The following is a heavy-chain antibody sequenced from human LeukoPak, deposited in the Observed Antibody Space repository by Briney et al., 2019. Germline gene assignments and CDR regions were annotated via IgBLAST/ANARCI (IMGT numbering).Heavy chain of an antibody. V-gene: IGHV1-69*13. CDR2: IIPISGTA. CDR3: ARVRYDFWSGYHHQPDFDY. Sequence: PMAPVKVSCKASGGTFSSYAISWVRQAPGQGLEWMGGIIPISGTANYAQKFQGRVTITADESTSTAYMELSSLRSEDTAVYYCARVRYDFWSGYHHQPDFDYWGQGTLVTVSS. D-gene: IGHD3-3*01. CDR1: GGTFSSYA. J-gene: IGHJ4*02.